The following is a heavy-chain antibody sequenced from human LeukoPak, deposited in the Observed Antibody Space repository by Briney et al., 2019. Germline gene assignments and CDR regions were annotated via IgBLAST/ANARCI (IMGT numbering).Heavy chain of an antibody. V-gene: IGHV1-18*01. CDR1: GYTFSSYG. Sequence: ASVKVSCKASGYTFSSYGISWVRQAPGQGLELMGWISGNNVNTDYAQKLQGRVTMSTDTSTSTAYMELRSLRSDDTAVYYCASSKQWLGKFDSWGQGTLVTVSS. CDR2: ISGNNVNT. CDR3: ASSKQWLGKFDS. D-gene: IGHD6-19*01. J-gene: IGHJ4*02.